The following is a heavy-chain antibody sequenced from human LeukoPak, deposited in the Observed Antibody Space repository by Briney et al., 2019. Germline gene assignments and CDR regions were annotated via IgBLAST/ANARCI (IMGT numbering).Heavy chain of an antibody. J-gene: IGHJ4*02. CDR1: GFTFSTYG. D-gene: IGHD6-19*01. V-gene: IGHV3-30*02. CDR3: AKGLGKSSGWATLDY. Sequence: GGSLRLSCVASGFTFSTYGMHWVRQAPGKALEWVAFIRSDGSIKYYADFVKGRFTISRDNSKNSLYLQMNSLRTEDTAFYYCAKGLGKSSGWATLDYWGQGTLVTVSS. CDR2: IRSDGSIK.